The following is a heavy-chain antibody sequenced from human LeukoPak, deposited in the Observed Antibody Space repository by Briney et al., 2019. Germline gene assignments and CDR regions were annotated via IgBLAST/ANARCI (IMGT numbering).Heavy chain of an antibody. CDR3: ARVPPPTSYDFWSGYYP. CDR1: GGSFSGYY. CDR2: INHSGST. V-gene: IGHV4-34*01. D-gene: IGHD3-3*01. J-gene: IGHJ5*02. Sequence: KYSETLSLTCAVYGGSFSGYYWSWIRQPPGKGLEWIGEINHSGSTNYNPSLKSRVTISVDTSKNQFSLKLSSVTAADTAVYYCARVPPPTSYDFWSGYYPWGQGTLVTVSS.